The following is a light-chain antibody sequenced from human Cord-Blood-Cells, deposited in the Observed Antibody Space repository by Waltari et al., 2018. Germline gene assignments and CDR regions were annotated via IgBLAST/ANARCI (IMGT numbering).Light chain of an antibody. CDR2: DVS. Sequence: QSALTQPAPVSGSPRQSITISCTGTSSDVGGYNYVSWYQQHPGKAPKLMIYDVSNRPSGVSNRFSGSKSGNTASLTISGLQAEDEADYYCSSYTSSSTLVFGGGTKLTVL. J-gene: IGLJ2*01. CDR3: SSYTSSSTLV. V-gene: IGLV2-14*01. CDR1: SSDVGGYNY.